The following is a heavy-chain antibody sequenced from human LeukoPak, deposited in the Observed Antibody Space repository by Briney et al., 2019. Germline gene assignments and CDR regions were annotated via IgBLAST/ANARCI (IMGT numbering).Heavy chain of an antibody. D-gene: IGHD2-21*02. V-gene: IGHV3-30*18. J-gene: IGHJ4*02. CDR2: ISYDGSNK. CDR3: AKDGCGGDCYNFDY. Sequence: PGGSLRLSCAASGFTFSSYGMHWVRQAPGKGLEWVAVISYDGSNKYYADSVKGRFTISRDNSKSTLYLQMNSLRAEDTAVYYCAKDGCGGDCYNFDYWGQGTLVTVPS. CDR1: GFTFSSYG.